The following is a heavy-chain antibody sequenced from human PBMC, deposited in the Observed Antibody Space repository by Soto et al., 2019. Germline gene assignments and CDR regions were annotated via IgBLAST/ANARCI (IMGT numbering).Heavy chain of an antibody. CDR1: GFTFSSYS. V-gene: IGHV3-48*01. D-gene: IGHD1-1*01. CDR3: ASLKGTTGTPWNFDY. CDR2: ISSSSSTI. J-gene: IGHJ4*02. Sequence: PGGSLRLSCAASGFTFSSYSMNWVRQAPGKGLEWVSYISSSSSTIYYADSVKGRFTISRDNAKNSLYLQMNSLRAEDTAVYYCASLKGTTGTPWNFDYWGQGTLVTVSS.